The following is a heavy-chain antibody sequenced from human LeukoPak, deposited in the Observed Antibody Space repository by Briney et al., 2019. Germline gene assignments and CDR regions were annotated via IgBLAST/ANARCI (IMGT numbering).Heavy chain of an antibody. Sequence: GGSLRLSCAASGFTVSNNYMSWVRQAPGKGLEWVSYISSSGSTIYYADSVKGRFTISRENAKNSLYLQMNSLRAEDTAVYYCAGQSTVTTESYWGQGTLVTVSS. J-gene: IGHJ4*02. D-gene: IGHD4-17*01. CDR1: GFTVSNNY. CDR2: ISSSGSTI. CDR3: AGQSTVTTESY. V-gene: IGHV3-11*04.